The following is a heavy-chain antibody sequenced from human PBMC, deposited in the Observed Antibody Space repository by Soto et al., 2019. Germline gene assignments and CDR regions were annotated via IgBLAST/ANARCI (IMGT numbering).Heavy chain of an antibody. Sequence: EVQLLESGGDLVQPGGSLRLSCAASGFTFSSYAMTWVRQAPGKGLEWVSSISGTGGSTYSADSVKGRFTISRDNSKNTLYLQMNSLRAEDTAVYYCAKGHRSCWAYYFDYWGQGILVTVSS. J-gene: IGHJ4*02. CDR3: AKGHRSCWAYYFDY. CDR2: ISGTGGST. D-gene: IGHD6-19*01. CDR1: GFTFSSYA. V-gene: IGHV3-23*01.